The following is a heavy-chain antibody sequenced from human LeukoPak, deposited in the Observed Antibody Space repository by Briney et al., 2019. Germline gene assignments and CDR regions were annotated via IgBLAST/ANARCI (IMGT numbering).Heavy chain of an antibody. Sequence: PGRSLRLSCAASGFTFSSYAMSWVRQAPGKGLEWVSAISGSGGSTYYADSVKGRFTISRDNSKNTLYLQMNSLRAEDTAVYYCAKDSEDCRGGSCYNWFDPWGQGTLVTVSS. CDR1: GFTFSSYA. D-gene: IGHD2-15*01. CDR3: AKDSEDCRGGSCYNWFDP. V-gene: IGHV3-23*01. J-gene: IGHJ5*02. CDR2: ISGSGGST.